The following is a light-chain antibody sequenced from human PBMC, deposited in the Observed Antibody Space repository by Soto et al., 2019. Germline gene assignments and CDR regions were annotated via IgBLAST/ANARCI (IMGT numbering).Light chain of an antibody. Sequence: DIQMTQSPSTLPASVRKRVTITCRASQSISRWLAWFQQKPGKAPNLLIYDASILQSGVPSRFSGSGSGTDFTLTISSLQPEDFVTYYCQQYNDYSTFGQGTEVDIK. V-gene: IGKV1-5*01. CDR2: DAS. CDR1: QSISRW. CDR3: QQYNDYST. J-gene: IGKJ1*01.